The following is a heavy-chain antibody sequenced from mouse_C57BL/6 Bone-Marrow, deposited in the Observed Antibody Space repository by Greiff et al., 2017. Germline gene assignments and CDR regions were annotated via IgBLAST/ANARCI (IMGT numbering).Heavy chain of an antibody. J-gene: IGHJ4*01. CDR1: GYTFTSYW. Sequence: QVQLQQSGAELAKPGASVKLSCKASGYTFTSYWMHWVKQRPGQGLEWIGYINPSSGYTKYNQKFKDKATLTVDKSSSTAYMQLSSLTYEDSAVYYCAKKEYARDYWGQGTSVTVSS. CDR2: INPSSGYT. CDR3: AKKEYARDY. V-gene: IGHV1-7*01.